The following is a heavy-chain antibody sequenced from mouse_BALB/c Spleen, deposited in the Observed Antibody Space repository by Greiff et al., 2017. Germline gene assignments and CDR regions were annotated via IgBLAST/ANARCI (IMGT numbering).Heavy chain of an antibody. V-gene: IGHV1-82*01. CDR3: ARGDYMDAMDY. Sequence: VQLVESGPELVKPGASVKISCKASGYAFSSSWMNWVKQRPGQGLEWIGRIYPGDGDTNYNGKFKGKATLTADKSSSTAYMQLSSLTSVDSAVYFCARGDYMDAMDYWGQGTSVTVSS. J-gene: IGHJ4*01. D-gene: IGHD2-4*01. CDR2: IYPGDGDT. CDR1: GYAFSSSW.